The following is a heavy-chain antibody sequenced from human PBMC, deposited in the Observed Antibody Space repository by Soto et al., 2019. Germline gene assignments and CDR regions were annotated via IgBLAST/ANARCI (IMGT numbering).Heavy chain of an antibody. V-gene: IGHV3-21*04. Sequence: GGSLRLSCAASGFTFSSYTLDWVRQAPGRGLEWVASISQSSSYIYYADSLKGRFTISRDNAQNSLYLQMTSLGAEDAAVYYCVREASSSGLHLDHWGRGTLVTVSS. CDR2: ISQSSSYI. CDR1: GFTFSSYT. CDR3: VREASSSGLHLDH. D-gene: IGHD6-6*01. J-gene: IGHJ4*02.